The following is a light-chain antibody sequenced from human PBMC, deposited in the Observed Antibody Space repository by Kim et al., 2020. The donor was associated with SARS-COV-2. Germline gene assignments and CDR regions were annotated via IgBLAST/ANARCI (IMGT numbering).Light chain of an antibody. CDR3: LQHKSYPRT. V-gene: IGKV1-17*03. CDR1: QGISKY. J-gene: IGKJ1*01. Sequence: DIQMTQSPSSMSASVGDRVTITCRASQGISKYLAWFQQKPGKVPKRLIYDASRLQSGVPSRFSGSGSGTEFTLTISSLQPEDFATYYCLQHKSYPRTFGQGTKVDIK. CDR2: DAS.